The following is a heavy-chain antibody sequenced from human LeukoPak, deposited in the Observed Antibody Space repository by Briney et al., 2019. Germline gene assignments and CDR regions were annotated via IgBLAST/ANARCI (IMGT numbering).Heavy chain of an antibody. D-gene: IGHD3-10*01. Sequence: TSETLSLTCAVYGGSFSGYYWSWIRQPPGKGLEWIGEINHSGSTNYNPSLKSRVTISVDTSNNQFSLKLSSVTAADTAVYFCARDVGSYMFDDWGQGTLVTVSS. CDR3: ARDVGSYMFDD. J-gene: IGHJ4*02. CDR2: INHSGST. CDR1: GGSFSGYY. V-gene: IGHV4-34*01.